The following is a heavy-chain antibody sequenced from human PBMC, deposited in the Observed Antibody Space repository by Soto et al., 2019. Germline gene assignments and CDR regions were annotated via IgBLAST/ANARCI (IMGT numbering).Heavy chain of an antibody. CDR1: GLIFSDYH. CDR3: AMLGGWSGGSSGMDV. D-gene: IGHD6-19*01. J-gene: IGHJ6*02. V-gene: IGHV3-72*01. CDR2: IRRKANSYTT. Sequence: EVQLVESGGGLVQPGGSLRLSCAASGLIFSDYHMDWVRQAPGKGLEWVGRIRRKANSYTTEYAASVKVRFTISRDDSKNSLYLQMNSLKSEDTAVYYCAMLGGWSGGSSGMDVWGQGTTVTVSS.